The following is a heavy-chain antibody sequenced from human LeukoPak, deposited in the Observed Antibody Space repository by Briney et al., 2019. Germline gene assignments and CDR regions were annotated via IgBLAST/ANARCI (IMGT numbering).Heavy chain of an antibody. D-gene: IGHD3-3*01. J-gene: IGHJ4*02. V-gene: IGHV4-39*01. CDR3: ARRDYDFWSGYHDY. CDR1: GGSISSSSYY. CDR2: IYYSGST. Sequence: PSETLSLTCTVSGGSISSSSYYWGWIRQPPGKGLEWIGSIYYSGSTYYNPSLKSRVTISVDTSKNQFSLKLSSVTAADTAVYYCARRDYDFWSGYHDYWAREPWSPSPQ.